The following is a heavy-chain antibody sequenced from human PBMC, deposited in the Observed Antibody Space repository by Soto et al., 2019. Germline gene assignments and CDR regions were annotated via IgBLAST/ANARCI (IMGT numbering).Heavy chain of an antibody. CDR2: INHSGST. CDR1: GGSFSGYY. J-gene: IGHJ4*02. CDR3: ARGSTTSSGGDY. D-gene: IGHD6-25*01. V-gene: IGHV4-34*01. Sequence: QVQLQQWGAGLLKPSETLSLTCAVYGGSFSGYYWSWIRQPPGKGLEWIGEINHSGSTNYNPSLKSRVTISVDTSKNQFSLKLSSVTAADTAVYYCARGSTTSSGGDYWGQGTLVTVSS.